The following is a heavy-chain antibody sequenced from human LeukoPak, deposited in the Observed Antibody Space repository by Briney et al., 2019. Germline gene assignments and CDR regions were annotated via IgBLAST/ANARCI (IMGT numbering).Heavy chain of an antibody. CDR3: AKRGEYYDSSGYYYYFDY. Sequence: GGSLRLSCAASGFTFRSYSMNWVRQAPGKGLEWVSSISTSRSYIYYADSVKGRFTISRDNAKNSLYLQMNSLRAEDTAVYYCAKRGEYYDSSGYYYYFDYWGQGTLVTVSS. CDR2: ISTSRSYI. V-gene: IGHV3-21*01. D-gene: IGHD3-22*01. CDR1: GFTFRSYS. J-gene: IGHJ4*02.